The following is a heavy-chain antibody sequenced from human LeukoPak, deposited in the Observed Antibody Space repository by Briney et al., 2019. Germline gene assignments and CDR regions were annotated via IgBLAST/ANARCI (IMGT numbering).Heavy chain of an antibody. CDR3: ARGGHSAVAGTTGLDAFDI. J-gene: IGHJ3*02. Sequence: GGSLRLSCAASGFTFSNYAMSWVRQAPGKGLEWVSSFSGSGGSTYYADSVKGRFTISRDNAKNTLYLQMNSLRAEETAEYYCARGGHSAVAGTTGLDAFDIWGQGTMVTVSS. D-gene: IGHD6-19*01. CDR1: GFTFSNYA. CDR2: FSGSGGST. V-gene: IGHV3-23*01.